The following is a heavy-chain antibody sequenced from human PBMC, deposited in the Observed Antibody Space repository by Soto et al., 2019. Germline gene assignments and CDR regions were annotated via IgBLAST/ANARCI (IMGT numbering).Heavy chain of an antibody. CDR1: GFTFSSYG. CDR2: ISCDGSNK. CDR3: AKDKRGSYDFWSGPAYYFDY. J-gene: IGHJ4*02. D-gene: IGHD3-3*01. V-gene: IGHV3-30*18. Sequence: QVQLVESGGGVVQPGRSLRLSCAASGFTFSSYGMHWVRQAPGKGLEWVAVISCDGSNKYYADSVKGRFTISRDNSKNTLYLEMNSLRAKDTAVYYCAKDKRGSYDFWSGPAYYFDYWGQGTLVTVSS.